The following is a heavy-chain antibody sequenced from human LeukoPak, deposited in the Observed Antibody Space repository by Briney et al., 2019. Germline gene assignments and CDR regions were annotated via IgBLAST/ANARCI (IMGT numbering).Heavy chain of an antibody. CDR3: ARRAGVVVPAAPRRYYYYMDV. CDR1: GGSFSGYY. CDR2: INHSGST. V-gene: IGHV4-34*01. D-gene: IGHD2-2*01. Sequence: SETLSLTCAVYGGSFSGYYWSWIRQPPGKGLEWIGEINHSGSTNYNPSLKSRVTISVDTSKNQFSLKLSSVTAADTAVYYCARRAGVVVPAAPRRYYYYMDVWGKGTTVTISS. J-gene: IGHJ6*03.